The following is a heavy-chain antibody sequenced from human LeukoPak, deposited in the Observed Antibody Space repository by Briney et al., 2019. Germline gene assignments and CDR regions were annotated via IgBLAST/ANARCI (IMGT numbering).Heavy chain of an antibody. D-gene: IGHD6-19*01. J-gene: IGHJ4*02. CDR2: SHHSGST. CDR3: ARTIGYTNGWYDY. V-gene: IGHV4-4*01. Sequence: SETLSLTCAVSDGSISSSNWWSWVRQPPGKGLEWIGESHHSGSTNYNPSLKSRVTISVDKPKNQFSLKLSSVTAADTAVYCCARTIGYTNGWYDYWGQGTLVTVSS. CDR1: DGSISSSNW.